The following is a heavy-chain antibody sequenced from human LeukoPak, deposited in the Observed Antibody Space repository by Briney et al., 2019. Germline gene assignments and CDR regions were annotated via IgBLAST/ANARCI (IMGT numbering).Heavy chain of an antibody. D-gene: IGHD3-22*01. CDR2: INHSGST. CDR1: GGSISSGGYY. V-gene: IGHV4-39*07. Sequence: SETLSLTCTVSGGSISSGGYYWSWIRQHPGKGLEWIGEINHSGSTNYNPSLKSRVTISVDTSKNQFSLKLSSVTAADTAVYYCASRNNHYYHRLFDYWGQGTLVTVSS. CDR3: ASRNNHYYHRLFDY. J-gene: IGHJ4*02.